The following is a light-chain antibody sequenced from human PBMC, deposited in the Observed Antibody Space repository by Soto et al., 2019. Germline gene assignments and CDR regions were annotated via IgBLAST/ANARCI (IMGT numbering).Light chain of an antibody. CDR2: AAS. J-gene: IGKJ1*01. CDR1: QGITND. CDR3: LQHNTYPWT. Sequence: DVQITQSTSSLSGSVGDRVTITCRASQGITNDLGWYQQKPGRAPKRLIYAASSLQSGVPSRFSGSGSGTEFTLTISSLQPEDFATYYCLQHNTYPWTFGQGTKVDIK. V-gene: IGKV1-17*01.